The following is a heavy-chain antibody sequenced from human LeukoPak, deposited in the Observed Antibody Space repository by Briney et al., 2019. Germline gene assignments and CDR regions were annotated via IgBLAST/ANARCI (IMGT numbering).Heavy chain of an antibody. J-gene: IGHJ4*02. D-gene: IGHD6-19*01. Sequence: GESLKISCKASGYSFTTYWIGWVRQMPGKGLEWMGIIYPADSAAKYSPSFQGQVTISADKSISTAYLQWSSLKASDTAMYYCARHPLAVAGFDYWGQGTLVTVSS. CDR2: IYPADSAA. CDR3: ARHPLAVAGFDY. V-gene: IGHV5-51*01. CDR1: GYSFTTYW.